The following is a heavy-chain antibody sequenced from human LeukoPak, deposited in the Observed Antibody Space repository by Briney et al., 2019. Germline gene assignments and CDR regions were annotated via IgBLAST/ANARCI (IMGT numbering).Heavy chain of an antibody. V-gene: IGHV3-23*01. D-gene: IGHD2-21*02. J-gene: IGHJ4*02. CDR1: GFTFSSYA. CDR3: AKVPLHIVVVTAFDY. CDR2: ISGSGGST. Sequence: GGSLRLSCAASGFTFSSYAMSWVRQAPGKGLEWVSAISGSGGSTYYADPVKGRFTISRDNSKNTLYLQMNSLRAEDTAVYYCAKVPLHIVVVTAFDYWGQGTLVTVSP.